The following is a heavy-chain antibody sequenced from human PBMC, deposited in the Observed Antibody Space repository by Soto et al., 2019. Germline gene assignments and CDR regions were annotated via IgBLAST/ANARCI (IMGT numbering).Heavy chain of an antibody. Sequence: SETLSLTCTVSGGSLTFLYWSWFRQPPGRGLEWIGYAYYTGSTIYNASLQSRVTISVDTSKSQFSLKLSSVTAADTAVYYCARDRPRNGMDVWGQGTTVTVSS. CDR3: ARDRPRNGMDV. V-gene: IGHV4-59*01. J-gene: IGHJ6*02. CDR2: AYYTGST. CDR1: GGSLTFLY.